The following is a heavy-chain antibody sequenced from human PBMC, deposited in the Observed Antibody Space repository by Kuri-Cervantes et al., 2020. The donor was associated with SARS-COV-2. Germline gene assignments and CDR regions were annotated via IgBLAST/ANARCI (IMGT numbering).Heavy chain of an antibody. Sequence: GESLKISCAASGFTFSRDTMYWVRQAPGKGLVWVSRMNGDGSSITYADSVKGRFTISRDNAKNTLYLQMNSLRVEDTAVYYCASSGYSSSWYPDYWGQGTLVTVSS. D-gene: IGHD6-13*01. V-gene: IGHV3-74*01. CDR1: GFTFSRDT. CDR2: MNGDGSSI. J-gene: IGHJ4*02. CDR3: ASSGYSSSWYPDY.